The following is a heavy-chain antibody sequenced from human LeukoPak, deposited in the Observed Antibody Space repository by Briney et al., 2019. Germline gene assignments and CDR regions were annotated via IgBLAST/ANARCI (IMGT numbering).Heavy chain of an antibody. J-gene: IGHJ4*02. CDR2: INANNDGS. D-gene: IGHD5-18*01. CDR3: ARGTGGDSYRIDY. CDR1: GYTITGYY. Sequence: ASVKVSCKASGYTITGYYMHWVRQAPGQGLEWMGWINANNDGSIYAQKFQGRVTMTRDTSISTAYMELGRLRSDDTAVYYCARGTGGDSYRIDYWGQGTLVTVSS. V-gene: IGHV1-2*02.